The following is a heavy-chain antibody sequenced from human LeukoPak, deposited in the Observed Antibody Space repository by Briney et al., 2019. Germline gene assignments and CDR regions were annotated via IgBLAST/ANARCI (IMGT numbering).Heavy chain of an antibody. J-gene: IGHJ6*04. Sequence: GASVKVSCKASGYTFTGYYMHWVRQAPGQGLEWMGWINPNSGGTNYAQKFQGWVTMTRDTSISTAYMELSGLTFDDTAIYYCARGAAGYSGGFGGGMDVWGKGTTVTVSS. CDR3: ARGAAGYSGGFGGGMDV. CDR1: GYTFTGYY. CDR2: INPNSGGT. D-gene: IGHD6-19*01. V-gene: IGHV1-2*04.